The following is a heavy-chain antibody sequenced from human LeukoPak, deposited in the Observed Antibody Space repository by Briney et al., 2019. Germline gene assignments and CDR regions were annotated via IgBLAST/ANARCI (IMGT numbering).Heavy chain of an antibody. CDR2: TYYRSKWYN. CDR1: GDSVSSNSAS. Sequence: SQTLSLTCAISGDSVSSNSASWNWIRQSPSRGLEWLGRTYYRSKWYNDYAVSVKSRITINPDTSKNQFSLQLNSVTPEDTAVYYCARELEPSGGPYYYYYMDVWGKGTTVTVSS. D-gene: IGHD1-1*01. V-gene: IGHV6-1*01. CDR3: ARELEPSGGPYYYYYMDV. J-gene: IGHJ6*03.